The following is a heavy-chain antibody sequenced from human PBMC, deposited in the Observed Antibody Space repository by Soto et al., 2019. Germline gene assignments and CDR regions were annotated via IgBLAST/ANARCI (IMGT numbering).Heavy chain of an antibody. J-gene: IGHJ6*02. V-gene: IGHV4-4*02. Sequence: KTSETLSLTCAVSGGSISSSNWWSWVRQPPGKGLEWIGEIYHSGSTNYNPSLKSRVTISVDKSKNQFSLRLSSVTAADTAVYYCARVSGSPSYYYYGMDVWGQGTTVTVSS. CDR2: IYHSGST. CDR3: ARVSGSPSYYYYGMDV. D-gene: IGHD1-26*01. CDR1: GGSISSSNW.